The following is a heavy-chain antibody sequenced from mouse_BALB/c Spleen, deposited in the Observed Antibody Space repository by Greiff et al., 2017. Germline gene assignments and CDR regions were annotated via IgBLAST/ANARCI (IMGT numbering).Heavy chain of an antibody. V-gene: IGHV1-4*02. Sequence: VQLQQSAAELARPGASVKMSCKASGYTFTSYTMHWVKQRPGQGLEWIGYINPSSGYTEYNQKFKDKTTLTADKSSSTAYMQLSSLTSEDSAVYYCAREGYWFAYWGQGTLVTVSA. CDR2: INPSSGYT. CDR3: AREGYWFAY. CDR1: GYTFTSYT. D-gene: IGHD3-1*01. J-gene: IGHJ3*01.